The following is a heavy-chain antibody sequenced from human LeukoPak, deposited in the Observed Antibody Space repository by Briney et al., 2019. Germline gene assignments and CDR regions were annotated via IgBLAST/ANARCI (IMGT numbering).Heavy chain of an antibody. CDR3: ARVGQLQYFQH. Sequence: NPSETLSLTCTVSGGSISSYYWSWIRQPPGKGLEWIGYIYYSGSTNYNPYLKSRVTISVDTSKNQFSLKLSSVTAADTAVYYCARVGQLQYFQHWGQGTLVTVSS. V-gene: IGHV4-59*01. J-gene: IGHJ1*01. CDR1: GGSISSYY. CDR2: IYYSGST. D-gene: IGHD6-6*01.